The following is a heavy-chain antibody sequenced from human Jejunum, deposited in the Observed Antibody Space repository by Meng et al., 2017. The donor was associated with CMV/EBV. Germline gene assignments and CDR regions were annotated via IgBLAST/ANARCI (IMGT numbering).Heavy chain of an antibody. V-gene: IGHV3-7*01. CDR3: ARIYDFWSGHYGMDV. D-gene: IGHD3-3*01. CDR1: FTFSPYW. CDR2: INQDGGEI. J-gene: IGHJ6*02. Sequence: FTFSPYWMAWVRQAPGKGLEWVANINQDGGEIYYVDSLKGRFTVSRDNAQNSLFLQLNSLRAEDTAVYFCARIYDFWSGHYGMDVWGQGTTVTVSS.